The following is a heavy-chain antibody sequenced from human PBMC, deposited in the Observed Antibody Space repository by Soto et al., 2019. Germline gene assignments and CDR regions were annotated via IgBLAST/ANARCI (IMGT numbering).Heavy chain of an antibody. CDR2: IIPIFGTA. CDR1: GGTFSSYA. CDR3: ARANYHYVWGSYRHGALDI. J-gene: IGHJ3*02. V-gene: IGHV1-69*13. Sequence: SVKVSCKSSGGTFSSYAISWVRQAPGQGLEWMGGIIPIFGTANYAQKFQGRVTITADESTSTAYMELGSLRSEDTAVYYCARANYHYVWGSYRHGALDIWAQGTMVTVSS. D-gene: IGHD3-16*02.